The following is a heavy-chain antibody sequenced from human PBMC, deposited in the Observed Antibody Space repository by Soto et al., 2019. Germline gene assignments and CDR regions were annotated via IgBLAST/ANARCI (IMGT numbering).Heavy chain of an antibody. Sequence: GGSLRLSCAASGFTFSSYGMHWVRQAPGKGLEWVAVIWYDGSNKYYADSVKGRFTISRDNSKNTLYLQMNSLRAEDTAVYYCARDHSCSSTSCLPSPYYYYYGMDVWGQGTTVTVSS. V-gene: IGHV3-33*01. J-gene: IGHJ6*02. CDR1: GFTFSSYG. CDR3: ARDHSCSSTSCLPSPYYYYYGMDV. CDR2: IWYDGSNK. D-gene: IGHD2-2*01.